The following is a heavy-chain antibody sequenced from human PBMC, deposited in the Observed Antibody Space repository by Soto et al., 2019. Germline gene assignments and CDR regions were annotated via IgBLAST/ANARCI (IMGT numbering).Heavy chain of an antibody. V-gene: IGHV5-51*01. Sequence: EAMNISCKGSGYSFTSYWIGWVRQMPGKGLEWMGIIYPGDSDTRYSPSFQGQVTISADKSISTAYLQWSSLKASDTAMYYCARYTLVGPRYYGMDVWCPGLSVTVFS. D-gene: IGHD2-15*01. CDR2: IYPGDSDT. CDR1: GYSFTSYW. J-gene: IGHJ6*02. CDR3: ARYTLVGPRYYGMDV.